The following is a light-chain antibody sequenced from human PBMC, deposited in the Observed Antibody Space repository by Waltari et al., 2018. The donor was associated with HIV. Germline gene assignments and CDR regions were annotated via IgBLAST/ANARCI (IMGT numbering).Light chain of an antibody. CDR2: DVS. V-gene: IGLV2-14*03. J-gene: IGLJ2*01. Sequence: QSALTQPASVSGSPGQSITISCTGTSSDVGGYNYVSWYKQHPGKAPKLMLYDVSNRPSGVSNRFSGAKSGNTASLTISGLQAEDEADYYCSSYTSSSVVFGGGTKLTVL. CDR1: SSDVGGYNY. CDR3: SSYTSSSVV.